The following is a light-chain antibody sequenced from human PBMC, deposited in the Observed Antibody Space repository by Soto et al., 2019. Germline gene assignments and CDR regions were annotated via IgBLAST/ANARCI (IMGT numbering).Light chain of an antibody. J-gene: IGKJ5*01. CDR3: QHYVSPPIT. CDR1: QSLSSNF. CDR2: DSS. Sequence: EIVLTPSPATLSLSPGERATLSCRASQSLSSNFLAWYQQKPGQPPRLLIYDSSTRATGISDRFSGSGSGTDFTLTISRLEPEDFAVYYCQHYVSPPITFGQGTRLEIK. V-gene: IGKV3-20*01.